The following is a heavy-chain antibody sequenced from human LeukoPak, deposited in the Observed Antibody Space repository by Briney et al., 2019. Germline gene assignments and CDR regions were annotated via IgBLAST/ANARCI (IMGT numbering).Heavy chain of an antibody. D-gene: IGHD3-22*01. V-gene: IGHV3-23*01. CDR3: AKDRPNYYESNGHYYRRDGDY. CDR1: GSTFSIYA. J-gene: IGHJ4*02. Sequence: GGSLRLSCAASGSTFSIYAMSWVRQAPGKVLEWVSSISSRSDYTYYEDSVKGRFTISRDNSQNTLYLQMNSLRAEDTAIYYCAKDRPNYYESNGHYYRRDGDYWGQGTLVTVSS. CDR2: ISSRSDYT.